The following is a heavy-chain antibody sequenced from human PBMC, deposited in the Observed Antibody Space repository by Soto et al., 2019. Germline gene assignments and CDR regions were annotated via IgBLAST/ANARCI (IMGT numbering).Heavy chain of an antibody. Sequence: EVQLVESGGGLVQPGGSLRLSCAASGFTFSSYSMNWVRQAPGKGLEWVSSISSSSSYIYYADSVKGRFTISRDNAKNSLYLQMNSLRAEDTAVYYCARDYIKQLVARAFDIWGQGTMVTVSS. V-gene: IGHV3-21*01. CDR1: GFTFSSYS. J-gene: IGHJ3*02. CDR2: ISSSSSYI. CDR3: ARDYIKQLVARAFDI. D-gene: IGHD6-6*01.